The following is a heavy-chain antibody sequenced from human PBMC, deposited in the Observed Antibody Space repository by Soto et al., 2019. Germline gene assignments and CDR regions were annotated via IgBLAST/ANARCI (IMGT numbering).Heavy chain of an antibody. CDR3: AKGSIVVVTVIRPDDAFDV. J-gene: IGHJ3*01. Sequence: EAQLLESGGGLVQPGGSLRLSCAASGFTFNNYAMNWVRQAPGKGLEWVSGISGGGGSTYYADSVKGRFIISRDTSKNTLYLEMTSLRAEDTAVYYCAKGSIVVVTVIRPDDAFDVWGQGTTVTVSS. V-gene: IGHV3-23*01. CDR1: GFTFNNYA. CDR2: ISGGGGST. D-gene: IGHD2-21*02.